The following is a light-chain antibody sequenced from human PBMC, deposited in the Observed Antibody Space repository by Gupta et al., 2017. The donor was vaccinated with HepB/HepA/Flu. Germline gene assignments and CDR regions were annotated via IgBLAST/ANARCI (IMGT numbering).Light chain of an antibody. J-gene: IGLJ3*02. CDR3: CSDAADNTWV. V-gene: IGLV2-11*01. CDR1: SSYVATYNF. Sequence: QSALTQPRSVSGSPGQSVTISCTTTSSYVATYNFVSWYQQHPGKVPKLMIYDVTKRPSGVPDRFSGSKSGNTASLTISGRQAEDEADYYCCSDAADNTWVFGGGTKVTVL. CDR2: DVT.